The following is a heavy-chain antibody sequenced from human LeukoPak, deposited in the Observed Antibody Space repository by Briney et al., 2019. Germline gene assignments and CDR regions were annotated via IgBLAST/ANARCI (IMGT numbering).Heavy chain of an antibody. V-gene: IGHV1-2*02. CDR2: IYPDSGGT. CDR3: ARGRSDYYLDS. J-gene: IGHJ4*02. D-gene: IGHD3-10*01. Sequence: ASLTLSCKASGYTFTDYYMHWVRQAPGHGLEWMGWIYPDSGGTNYAQKFQGRVTMTRDTSISTAYMGLSRLTSDDTAVYYCARGRSDYYLDSWGQGTLVTVSS. CDR1: GYTFTDYY.